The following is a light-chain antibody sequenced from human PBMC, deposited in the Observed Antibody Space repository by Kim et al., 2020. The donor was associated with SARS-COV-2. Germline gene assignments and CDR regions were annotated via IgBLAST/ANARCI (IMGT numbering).Light chain of an antibody. J-gene: IGLJ3*02. CDR3: ATWDVTLNGWV. CDR2: NDN. CDR1: SSNVGRHF. Sequence: GQRFTISFSCSSSNVGRHFVNWYQQLPGTAPKVFIYNDNQRPSGVPDRFFGSRSGTSASLAISGLQSEDEADYYCATWDVTLNGWVFGGGTQLTVL. V-gene: IGLV1-44*01.